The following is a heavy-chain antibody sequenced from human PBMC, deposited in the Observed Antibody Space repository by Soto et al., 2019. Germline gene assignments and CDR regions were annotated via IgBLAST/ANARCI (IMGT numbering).Heavy chain of an antibody. CDR3: ARLEGVYSGYDPNWFDP. V-gene: IGHV1-2*02. CDR1: GYTFPGYY. D-gene: IGHD5-12*01. Sequence: ASVKVSGEASGYTFPGYYIHWVRQAPGQGLEWMGWINPNSGGTNYAQKFQGRVTMTRDTSISTAYMELSRLRSDDTAVYYCARLEGVYSGYDPNWFDPWGQGTLVTVSS. CDR2: INPNSGGT. J-gene: IGHJ5*02.